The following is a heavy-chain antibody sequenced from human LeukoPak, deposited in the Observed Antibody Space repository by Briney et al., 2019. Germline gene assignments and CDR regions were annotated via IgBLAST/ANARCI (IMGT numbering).Heavy chain of an antibody. J-gene: IGHJ4*02. CDR1: GFTFSSYA. CDR3: AKNLNPFDS. CDR2: ISSSGGST. Sequence: GGSLRLSCAASGFTFSSYAMSWVRQAPGKGLEWVSGISSSGGSTYYADSAKGRFTISRDNSKSTLFPQMNSLRAEDTAVYYCAKNLNPFDSWGQGILVTVSS. V-gene: IGHV3-23*01.